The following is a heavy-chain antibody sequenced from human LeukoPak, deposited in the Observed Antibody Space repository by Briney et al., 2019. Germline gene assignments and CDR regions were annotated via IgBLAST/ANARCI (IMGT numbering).Heavy chain of an antibody. CDR1: GYTFTSYD. V-gene: IGHV1-8*03. D-gene: IGHD2-2*01. Sequence: ASVKVSCKASGYTFTSYDINWVRQATGQGLEWMGWMNPNSSNTGYAQKFQGRVTITRNTSISTAYMELSSLRSEDTAVYYCARVAGYCSSTSCYPNWFDPWGQGTLVTVSS. J-gene: IGHJ5*02. CDR2: MNPNSSNT. CDR3: ARVAGYCSSTSCYPNWFDP.